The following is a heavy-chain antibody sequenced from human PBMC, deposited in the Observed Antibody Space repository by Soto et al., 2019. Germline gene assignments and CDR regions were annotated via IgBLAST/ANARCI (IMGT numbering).Heavy chain of an antibody. D-gene: IGHD6-6*01. J-gene: IGHJ6*03. CDR3: ARAGEVRSSSSDYYYYYMDV. Sequence: ASVKVSCKASGGTFSSYAISWVRQAPGQGLEWMGGIIPIFGIANYAQKFQGRVTITADKSTSTAYMELSSLRSEDTAVYYCARAGEVRSSSSDYYYYYMDVWGKGTTVTVSS. V-gene: IGHV1-69*10. CDR1: GGTFSSYA. CDR2: IIPIFGIA.